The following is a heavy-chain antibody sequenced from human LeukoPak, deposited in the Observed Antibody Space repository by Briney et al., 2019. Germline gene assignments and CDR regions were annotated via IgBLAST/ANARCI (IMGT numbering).Heavy chain of an antibody. D-gene: IGHD1-26*01. V-gene: IGHV3-11*04. J-gene: IGHJ4*02. CDR1: GFTFSDYY. CDR2: ISSSGSTI. CDR3: ARDPIVGATRQGYFDY. Sequence: GGSLRLSCAASGFTFSDYYMSWIRQAPGKGLEWVSCISSSGSTIYYADSVKGRFTISRDNAKNSLYLQMNSLRAEDTAVYYCARDPIVGATRQGYFDYWGQGTLVTVSS.